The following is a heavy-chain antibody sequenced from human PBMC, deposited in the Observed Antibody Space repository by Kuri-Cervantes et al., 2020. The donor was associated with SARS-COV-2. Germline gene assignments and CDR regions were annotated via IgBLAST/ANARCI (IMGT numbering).Heavy chain of an antibody. V-gene: IGHV1-69*05. J-gene: IGHJ3*02. CDR1: GGTFSSYA. D-gene: IGHD5-12*01. Sequence: SVKVSCKASGGTFSSYAISWVRQAPGQGLEWMGGIIPIFGTANYAQKFQGRVTITTDESTSTAYMELSSLRSEDTAVYYCARGVVDIDNSDFDIWGQGTMVTVSS. CDR3: ARGVVDIDNSDFDI. CDR2: IIPIFGTA.